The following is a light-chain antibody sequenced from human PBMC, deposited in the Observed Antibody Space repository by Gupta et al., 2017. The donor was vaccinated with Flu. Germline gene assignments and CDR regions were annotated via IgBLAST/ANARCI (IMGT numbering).Light chain of an antibody. CDR3: QQYGSSPRT. CDR2: CAS. J-gene: IGKJ5*01. CDR1: KSVIRDY. V-gene: IGKV3-20*01. Sequence: GSLSLAPVESATRSSSACKSVIRDYLGWYQQKPGQAPRLLIYCASSRETGIPDRFSGSGSGTDFTLTISSLEPEDSAVYYCQQYGSSPRTFGQGTRVEIK.